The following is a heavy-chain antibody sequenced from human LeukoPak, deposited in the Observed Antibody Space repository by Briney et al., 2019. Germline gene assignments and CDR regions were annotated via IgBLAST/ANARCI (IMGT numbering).Heavy chain of an antibody. CDR2: ISAYNGNT. CDR1: GYTFTSYG. CDR3: ARDIRLGELSPVLDY. V-gene: IGHV1-18*01. J-gene: IGHJ4*02. D-gene: IGHD3-16*02. Sequence: GASVKVSCKASGYTFTSYGTSWVRQAPGQGLEWMGWISAYNGNTNYAQKLQGRVTMTTDTSTSTAYMELRSLRSDDTAVYYCARDIRLGELSPVLDYWGQGTLVTVSS.